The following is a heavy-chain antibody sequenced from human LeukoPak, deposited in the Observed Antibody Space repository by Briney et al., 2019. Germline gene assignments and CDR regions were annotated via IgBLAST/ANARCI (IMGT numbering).Heavy chain of an antibody. J-gene: IGHJ4*02. CDR2: ISVDNGNT. V-gene: IGHV1-18*01. CDR3: ARDGSTSYALFPHDY. D-gene: IGHD2-2*01. Sequence: ASVKVSCKASGYTFTSYGISWVRQAPGQGLEWMGWISVDNGNTNYAQKLQGRVTMTTDTSTSTAYMELRSPRSDDTAVYYCARDGSTSYALFPHDYWGQGTLVTVSS. CDR1: GYTFTSYG.